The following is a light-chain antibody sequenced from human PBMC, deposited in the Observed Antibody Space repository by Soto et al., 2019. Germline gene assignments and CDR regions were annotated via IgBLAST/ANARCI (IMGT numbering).Light chain of an antibody. J-gene: IGKJ1*01. V-gene: IGKV3-15*01. CDR3: QQYNTWLWT. Sequence: EVVMTQSPATLSVSPGERVTLSCRASQSINAHLAWYQQKPGQAPRLLIHGASTRATGIPARFSGSGFGTEFILTNSRLQSADFSVYYCQQYNTWLWTFGQGTKVEIQ. CDR2: GAS. CDR1: QSINAH.